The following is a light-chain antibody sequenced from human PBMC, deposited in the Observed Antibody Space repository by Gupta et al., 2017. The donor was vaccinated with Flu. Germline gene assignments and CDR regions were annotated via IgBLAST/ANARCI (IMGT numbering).Light chain of an antibody. CDR1: QSISGW. J-gene: IGKJ2*02. V-gene: IGKV1-5*03. CDR3: QQYNSYSEGT. Sequence: ASVGDRVSITCRASQSISGWLAWYQQKPGKAPKLLIYKASSLESGVPSRFSGSGSGTEFTLTISSRQPDDFATYYCQQYNSYSEGTFGQGTKVEIK. CDR2: KAS.